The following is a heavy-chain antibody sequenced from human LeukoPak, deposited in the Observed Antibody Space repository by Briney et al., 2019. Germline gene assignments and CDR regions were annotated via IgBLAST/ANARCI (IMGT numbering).Heavy chain of an antibody. J-gene: IGHJ4*02. CDR1: GFTFDDYA. V-gene: IGHV3-9*01. Sequence: GGSLRLSCAASGFTFDDYAMYWVRQAPGKGLEWVSGISWNSGSIGYADSVKGRFTISRDNAKNSLYLQMNSLRAEDTAVYYCARGYCSSTSCGYFDYWGQGTPVTVSS. D-gene: IGHD2-2*01. CDR3: ARGYCSSTSCGYFDY. CDR2: ISWNSGSI.